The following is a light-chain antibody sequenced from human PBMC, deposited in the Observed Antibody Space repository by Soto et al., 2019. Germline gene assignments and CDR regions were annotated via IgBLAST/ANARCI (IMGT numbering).Light chain of an antibody. J-gene: IGKJ3*01. V-gene: IGKV1-9*01. CDR2: AAS. CDR1: QGISGS. CDR3: QHLNSYPP. Sequence: DIQLTQSPSILSASVGDRVTVTCRASQGISGSLAWYQQRPGRAPKLLIYAASTLQTGVPSRFSGSGSGTEFTLTISSLQPEDVATYYCQHLNSYPPFGPGTKVDIK.